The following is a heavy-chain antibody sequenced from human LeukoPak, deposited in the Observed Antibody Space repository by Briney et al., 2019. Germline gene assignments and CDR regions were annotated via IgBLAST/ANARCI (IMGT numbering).Heavy chain of an antibody. CDR1: GGSIISSLDY. Sequence: SETLSLTCTVSGGSIISSLDYWGWIRQPPGKGLEWIGSINNGGNTYYNPPLESRVTISVDAFNNQFFLRLSSVSAADTAVYYCASNYYGTGSSCFDSWGQGTLVTVSS. J-gene: IGHJ4*02. CDR3: ASNYYGTGSSCFDS. CDR2: INNGGNT. V-gene: IGHV4-39*01. D-gene: IGHD3-10*01.